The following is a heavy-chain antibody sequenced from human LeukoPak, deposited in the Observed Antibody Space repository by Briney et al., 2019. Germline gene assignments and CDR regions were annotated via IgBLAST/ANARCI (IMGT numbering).Heavy chain of an antibody. Sequence: SVKVSCKASGGTFNTYTITWVRQAPGQGLEWMGGIIPLFGTANFAQRFQGRVTLTTDESTSTAYMELSSLIPEDTAIYYCARVDRYHFYLDVWGKGTTVTVPS. CDR1: GGTFNTYT. V-gene: IGHV1-69*05. CDR3: ARVDRYHFYLDV. CDR2: IIPLFGTA. J-gene: IGHJ6*03.